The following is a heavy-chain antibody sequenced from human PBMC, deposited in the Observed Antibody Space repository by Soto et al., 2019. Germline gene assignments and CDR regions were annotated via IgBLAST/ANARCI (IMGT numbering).Heavy chain of an antibody. CDR3: ATETSTWGC. J-gene: IGHJ4*02. D-gene: IGHD7-27*01. CDR1: GFALSNYW. CDR2: IKQDGSEK. V-gene: IGHV3-7*05. Sequence: EVQLVESGGGLVQPGESLRLSCVASGFALSNYWINWVRQAPGKGLEWVANIKQDGSEKNYVDSVKGRFTISRANARNSLYLQMNSLRAEDTAASYCATETSTWGCWGQGTLVTVSS.